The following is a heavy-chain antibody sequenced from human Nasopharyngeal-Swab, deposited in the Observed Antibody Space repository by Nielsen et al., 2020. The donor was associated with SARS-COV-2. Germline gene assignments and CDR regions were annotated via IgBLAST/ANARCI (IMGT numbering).Heavy chain of an antibody. V-gene: IGHV3-21*01. D-gene: IGHD2-15*01. CDR1: GFTFSSYS. J-gene: IGHJ3*02. CDR3: ARICPRPSCPDAFDI. CDR2: ISSSSSYI. Sequence: GESLKISCAASGFTFSSYSMNWVRQAPGKGLEWVSSISSSSSYIYYADSVKGRFTISRDNAKNSLYLQMKSLRAEDTAVYYCARICPRPSCPDAFDIWGQGTMVTVSS.